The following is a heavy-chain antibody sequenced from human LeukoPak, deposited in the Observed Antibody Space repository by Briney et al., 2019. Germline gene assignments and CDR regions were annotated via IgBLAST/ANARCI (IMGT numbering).Heavy chain of an antibody. CDR3: ARGPIHLWLYYSMDV. Sequence: AASVKGRFTISRDDSRGIAYLQMNSLKTEDTALYYCARGPIHLWLYYSMDVWGQGTTVTVSS. J-gene: IGHJ6*02. V-gene: IGHV3-49*02. D-gene: IGHD5-18*01.